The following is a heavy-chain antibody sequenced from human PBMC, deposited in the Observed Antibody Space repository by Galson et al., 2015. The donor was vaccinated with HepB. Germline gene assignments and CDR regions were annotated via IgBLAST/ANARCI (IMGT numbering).Heavy chain of an antibody. D-gene: IGHD5-24*01. Sequence: SVKVSCKASGYTFTGYYIHWMRQAPGQGLEWLGWINPNSGGTNYAQKFQGRVTMTRDTPISTAYMEVTRPRSDDTAVYYCARFSRDGSVTGFDYWGKGTPVTVSS. CDR3: ARFSRDGSVTGFDY. CDR2: INPNSGGT. CDR1: GYTFTGYY. V-gene: IGHV1-2*02. J-gene: IGHJ4*02.